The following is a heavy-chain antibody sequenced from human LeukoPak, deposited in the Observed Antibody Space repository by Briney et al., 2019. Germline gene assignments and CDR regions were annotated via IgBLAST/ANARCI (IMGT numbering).Heavy chain of an antibody. CDR1: GGSISSHY. Sequence: SETLSLTCTVSGGSISSHYWSWIRQPPGKGLEWIGYIYYSGSANYNPSLKSRVTISVDTSKNQFSLKLSSVTAADTAVYYCARDFGSVAFDIWGQGTMVTVSS. J-gene: IGHJ3*02. CDR3: ARDFGSVAFDI. D-gene: IGHD3-10*01. V-gene: IGHV4-59*11. CDR2: IYYSGSA.